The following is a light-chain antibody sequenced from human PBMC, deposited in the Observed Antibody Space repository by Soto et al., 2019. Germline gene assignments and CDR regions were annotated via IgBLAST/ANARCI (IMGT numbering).Light chain of an antibody. J-gene: IGKJ5*01. Sequence: EIVLTQSPATLSSFPGARVTLSCRASQYINTRLAWYQHRPGQAPRLRIYQTSIRAAGIPARFSGSGSGTEFTLTISSMQSEDFAVYYCQQYNNWPTFGQGTRLEIK. CDR2: QTS. CDR1: QYINTR. CDR3: QQYNNWPT. V-gene: IGKV3D-15*01.